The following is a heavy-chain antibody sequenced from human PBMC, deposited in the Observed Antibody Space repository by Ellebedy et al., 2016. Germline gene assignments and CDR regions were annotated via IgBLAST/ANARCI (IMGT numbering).Heavy chain of an antibody. Sequence: SETLSLTCTVSGGSISFYYWSWIRQSPGKGLEWIGYFDYSGGADYNPSLKSRVTISGDPSKNQFSLQLRSVTAADTALYYCARRSGSGWLSVDYWGHGTLVTVSS. CDR2: FDYSGGA. CDR3: ARRSGSGWLSVDY. CDR1: GGSISFYY. D-gene: IGHD6-19*01. J-gene: IGHJ4*01. V-gene: IGHV4-59*12.